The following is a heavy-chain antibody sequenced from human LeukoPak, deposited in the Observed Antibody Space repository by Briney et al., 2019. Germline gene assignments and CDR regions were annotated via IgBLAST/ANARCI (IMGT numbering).Heavy chain of an antibody. V-gene: IGHV4-4*02. Sequence: SETLSLTCAVSGGSISSSNWWSWVRQPPGKGLEWIGEIYHSGSTNYNPSLKSRVTISVDKSKNQFSLKLSSVTAADTAVYYCARAWVRGAMGYYFDFWGQGTLATVSS. CDR1: GGSISSSNW. CDR2: IYHSGST. J-gene: IGHJ4*02. CDR3: ARAWVRGAMGYYFDF. D-gene: IGHD3-10*01.